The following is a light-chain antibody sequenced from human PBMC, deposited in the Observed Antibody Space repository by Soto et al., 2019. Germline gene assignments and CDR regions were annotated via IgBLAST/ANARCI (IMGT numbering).Light chain of an antibody. J-gene: IGKJ1*01. V-gene: IGKV1-5*03. Sequence: DIQVTQSPSPLSGSVGDRVTIPCRASQTISSWLAWYQQKPGKAPKLLIYKASTLKSGVPSRFSGSGSGTEFTLTISSLQPDDFATYYCQHYNSYSEAFGQGTKVDNK. CDR1: QTISSW. CDR3: QHYNSYSEA. CDR2: KAS.